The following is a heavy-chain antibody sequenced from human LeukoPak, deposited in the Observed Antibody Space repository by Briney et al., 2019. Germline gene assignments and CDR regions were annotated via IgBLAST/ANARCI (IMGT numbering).Heavy chain of an antibody. V-gene: IGHV7-4-1*02. Sequence: GSVKVSCKASGYSFTNYAMNWVRQAPGQGLEWMGWIHPSTGNPTYAQGFTGRFVFSLDTSVSTTYLQISSLKAEDTAVYFCARAFQSLGGLSLPDYWGQGTLLTVSS. D-gene: IGHD3-16*02. CDR3: ARAFQSLGGLSLPDY. J-gene: IGHJ4*02. CDR1: GYSFTNYA. CDR2: IHPSTGNP.